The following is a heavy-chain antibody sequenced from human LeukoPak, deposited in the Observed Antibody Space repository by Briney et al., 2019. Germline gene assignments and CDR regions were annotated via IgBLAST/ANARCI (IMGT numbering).Heavy chain of an antibody. Sequence: GGSLRLSCAASGFTFSSYAMSWVRQAPGKGLEWVSAISGSGGSTYYADSVKGRFTISRDNSKNTLYLQMNSLRAEDTAVYYCAKDLCSGGSCYSGFDYWGQGTLVTVSS. CDR3: AKDLCSGGSCYSGFDY. D-gene: IGHD2-15*01. CDR2: ISGSGGST. V-gene: IGHV3-23*01. J-gene: IGHJ4*02. CDR1: GFTFSSYA.